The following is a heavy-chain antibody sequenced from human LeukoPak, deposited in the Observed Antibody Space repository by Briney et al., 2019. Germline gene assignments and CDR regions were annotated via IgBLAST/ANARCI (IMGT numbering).Heavy chain of an antibody. CDR2: INPNSGDT. CDR3: ARDWYFDY. CDR1: GFTFTNYY. J-gene: IGHJ4*02. V-gene: IGHV1-2*02. Sequence: GASVKVSCKASGFTFTNYYIHWVRQAPGQGLEWMAWINPNSGDTDYAQKFQGRVTTTRDTSTSTAYMELSSLRSDDTAFYNCARDWYFDYWGQGTLVTVSS. D-gene: IGHD1-14*01.